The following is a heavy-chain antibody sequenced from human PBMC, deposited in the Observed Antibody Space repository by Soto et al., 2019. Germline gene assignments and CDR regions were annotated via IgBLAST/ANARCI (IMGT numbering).Heavy chain of an antibody. CDR1: GGTFSSYA. D-gene: IGHD2-21*01. Sequence: QVQLVQSGAEVKKPGSSVKVSCKASGGTFSSYAISWVRQAPGQGLEWMGGIIPIFGTANYAQKFQGRVTITADESTSTAQMGLSRLRSEDTAVYYWARDWSGKGGDRGYYGMDVWGQGTTVTVSS. J-gene: IGHJ6*02. V-gene: IGHV1-69*12. CDR3: ARDWSGKGGDRGYYGMDV. CDR2: IIPIFGTA.